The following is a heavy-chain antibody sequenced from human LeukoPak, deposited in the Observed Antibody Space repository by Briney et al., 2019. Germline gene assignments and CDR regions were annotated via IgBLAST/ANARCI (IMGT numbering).Heavy chain of an antibody. J-gene: IGHJ5*02. CDR2: FDPECGET. V-gene: IGHV1-24*01. CDR1: GYTLNELS. Sequence: ASVKVSCRVSGYTLNELSIHWVRQAAGKGLEWMGGFDPECGETVYAQKFQGRVTMAEDTSTDTACMELSSLRSEDTAVYYCAPLDFWVPSTWGQGTLVTVSS. CDR3: APLDFWVPST. D-gene: IGHD3-3*01.